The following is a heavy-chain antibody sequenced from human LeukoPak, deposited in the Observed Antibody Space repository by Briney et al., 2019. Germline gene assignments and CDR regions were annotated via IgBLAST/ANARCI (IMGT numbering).Heavy chain of an antibody. J-gene: IGHJ4*02. CDR1: GLTFDDYA. V-gene: IGHV3-9*01. CDR3: AKGAAIVVVPAAGFDY. Sequence: GGSLRLSCAAPGLTFDDYAMHLVRQAPGKGLEWVSGISWNSGSIGYADSVKGRFTISRDNAKNSLYLQMNSLRAEDTALYYCAKGAAIVVVPAAGFDYWGQGTLVTVSS. CDR2: ISWNSGSI. D-gene: IGHD2-2*01.